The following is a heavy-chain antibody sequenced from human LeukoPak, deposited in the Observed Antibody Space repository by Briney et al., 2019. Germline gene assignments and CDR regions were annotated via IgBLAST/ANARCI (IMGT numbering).Heavy chain of an antibody. J-gene: IGHJ4*02. V-gene: IGHV4-34*01. CDR3: AGVGLLRDSSRPFDY. Sequence: PSETLSLTCAVYGGSFSGYSWSWIRQPPGKGLEWIGEINHSGSTNYNPSLKSRVTISVDTSKNQFSLRLSSVTAADTAGYYCAGVGLLRDSSRPFDYWGQGTLVAVSS. CDR2: INHSGST. CDR1: GGSFSGYS. D-gene: IGHD6-13*01.